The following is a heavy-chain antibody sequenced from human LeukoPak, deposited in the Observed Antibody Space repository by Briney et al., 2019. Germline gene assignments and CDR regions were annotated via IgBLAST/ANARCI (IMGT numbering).Heavy chain of an antibody. J-gene: IGHJ4*02. CDR3: AKDRWRDGSSSFDN. CDR1: GYTFSSYS. D-gene: IGHD6-6*01. V-gene: IGHV1-18*01. Sequence: ASVKVSCKASGYTFSSYSINWVRQAPGQGLEWMGWISTYNGNTNYAQKLQGRVTMTTDTSSSTAYMELRSLRSDDTAVYYCAKDRWRDGSSSFDNWGQGTLVTVSS. CDR2: ISTYNGNT.